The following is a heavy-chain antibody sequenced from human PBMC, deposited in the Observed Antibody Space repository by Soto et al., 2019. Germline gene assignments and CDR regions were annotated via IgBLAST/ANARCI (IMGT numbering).Heavy chain of an antibody. Sequence: SETLSLTCAVSGGSISSGGYSWSWIRQPPGKGLEWIGYIYHSGSTYYTPSLKIRVTISVDSSKNQFSLKLSSVTAADTAVYYCARVPSPWGQGTLATVSS. V-gene: IGHV4-30-2*01. CDR3: ARVPSP. CDR2: IYHSGST. CDR1: GGSISSGGYS. J-gene: IGHJ5*02.